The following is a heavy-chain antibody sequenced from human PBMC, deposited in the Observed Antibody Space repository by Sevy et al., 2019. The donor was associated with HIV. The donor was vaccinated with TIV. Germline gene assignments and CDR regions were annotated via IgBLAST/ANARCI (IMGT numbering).Heavy chain of an antibody. CDR2: LSLGCGEI. D-gene: IGHD2-8*01. CDR3: AREGCTKPHDY. V-gene: IGHV3-23*01. CDR1: GFTFSKYS. J-gene: IGHJ4*02. Sequence: GGSLRLSRAASGFTFSKYSMSWVRQPPGKGLEWVSTLSLGCGEINYADSVKGRFTISRDNSKSSVYLQMNNLRPEDTAVYYCAREGCTKPHDYWGQGTLVTVSS.